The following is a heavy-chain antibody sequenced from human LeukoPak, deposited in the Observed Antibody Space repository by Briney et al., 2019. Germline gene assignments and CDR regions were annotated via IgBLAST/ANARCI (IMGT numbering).Heavy chain of an antibody. V-gene: IGHV4-4*07. CDR1: GGSISSYY. CDR2: IYTSGST. J-gene: IGHJ4*02. D-gene: IGHD1-26*01. CDR3: ARDLLTPGDY. Sequence: KPSETLSLTCTVSGGSISSYYWSWIRQPAGKGLEWIGRIYTSGSTNYNPSLKSRVTISVDKSKNQFSLKLSFVTAADTAVYYCARDLLTPGDYWGQGTLVTVSS.